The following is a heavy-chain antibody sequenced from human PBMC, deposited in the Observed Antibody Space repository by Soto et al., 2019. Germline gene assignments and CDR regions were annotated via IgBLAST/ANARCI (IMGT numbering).Heavy chain of an antibody. Sequence: GGSLRLSCAASGFTFSSYGMHWVRQAPGKGLAWVAVISYDGSNKYYADSVKGRFTISRDNSKNTLYLQMNSLRAEDTAVYYCAKDTYXYGSGSYFDYYYYGIDVWGQGTTVTVSS. D-gene: IGHD3-10*01. CDR2: ISYDGSNK. CDR1: GFTFSSYG. J-gene: IGHJ6*02. CDR3: AKDTYXYGSGSYFDYYYYGIDV. V-gene: IGHV3-30*18.